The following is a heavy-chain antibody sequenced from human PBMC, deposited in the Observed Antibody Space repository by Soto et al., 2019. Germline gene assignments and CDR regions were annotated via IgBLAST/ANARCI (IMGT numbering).Heavy chain of an antibody. CDR2: IIPIFVTA. CDR1: GGTFSSYA. CDR3: ARDGVREPPTTVTPYYFDY. J-gene: IGHJ4*02. D-gene: IGHD4-17*01. Sequence: QVQLVQSGAEVKKPGSSVKVSCTASGGTFSSYAISWVRQAPGQGLEWMGGIIPIFVTANYAQKFQGRVTNTADESTSTASMELSSLTSEDTAVYYCARDGVREPPTTVTPYYFDYWGQRTLVTVSS. V-gene: IGHV1-69*01.